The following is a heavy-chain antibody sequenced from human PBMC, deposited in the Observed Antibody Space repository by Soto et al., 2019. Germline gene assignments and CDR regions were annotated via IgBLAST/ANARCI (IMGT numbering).Heavy chain of an antibody. J-gene: IGHJ4*02. Sequence: QVQLQQWGAGLLKPSETLSLTCAVYGGSFSGYYWSWIRQPPGKGLEWIGEINHSGSTNYNPSLKSRVTISVDTSKNQFSLKLSSVTAADTAVYYCARLTTVGKPTDYWGQGTLVTVSS. CDR1: GGSFSGYY. CDR3: ARLTTVGKPTDY. CDR2: INHSGST. D-gene: IGHD4-17*01. V-gene: IGHV4-34*01.